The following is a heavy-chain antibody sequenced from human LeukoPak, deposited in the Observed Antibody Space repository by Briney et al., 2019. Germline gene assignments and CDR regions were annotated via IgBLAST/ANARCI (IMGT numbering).Heavy chain of an antibody. CDR2: ISGSGGST. Sequence: GGSLRLSCAASGFTFSSYAMSWVRQAPGKGLEWVSAISGSGGSTYYADSVKGRFTISRDNSKNTLYLQMNSLRAEDTAVYYCAKTPRDGYNVVVFDFDYWGQGTLVTVSS. J-gene: IGHJ4*02. CDR3: AKTPRDGYNVVVFDFDY. CDR1: GFTFSSYA. D-gene: IGHD5-24*01. V-gene: IGHV3-23*01.